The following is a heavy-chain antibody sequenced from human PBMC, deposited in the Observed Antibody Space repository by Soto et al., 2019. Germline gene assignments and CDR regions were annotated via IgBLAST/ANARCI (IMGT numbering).Heavy chain of an antibody. CDR2: IYYICST. CDR3: ARPLYYYDSSGYRHETYFDY. CDR1: GGSISSSSYY. Sequence: SATRSLTCTVSGGSISSSSYYWGWIRQPPGKGLEWIWSIYYICSTYYNPSRKSRVTISVDTSKNQFSLKLSSVTAADTAVYYCARPLYYYDSSGYRHETYFDYWGQGTLVTVSS. D-gene: IGHD3-22*01. V-gene: IGHV4-39*01. J-gene: IGHJ4*02.